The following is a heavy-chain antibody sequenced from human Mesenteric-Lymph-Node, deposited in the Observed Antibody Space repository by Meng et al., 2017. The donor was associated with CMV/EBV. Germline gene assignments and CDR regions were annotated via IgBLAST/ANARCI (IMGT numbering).Heavy chain of an antibody. Sequence: GGSLRLSCAASGFTFSSYAMHWVRQAPGKGLEWVAVISYDGSNKYYADSVKGRFTISRDNSKNTLYLQMNSLRAEDTAVYYCARVEAWSGYTWNYYYGMDVWGQGTTVTVSS. V-gene: IGHV3-30-3*01. CDR1: GFTFSSYA. J-gene: IGHJ6*02. CDR3: ARVEAWSGYTWNYYYGMDV. D-gene: IGHD3-3*01. CDR2: ISYDGSNK.